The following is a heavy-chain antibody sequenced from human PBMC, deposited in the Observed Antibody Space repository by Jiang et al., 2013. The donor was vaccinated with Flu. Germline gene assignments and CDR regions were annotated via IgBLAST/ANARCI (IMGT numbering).Heavy chain of an antibody. D-gene: IGHD3-3*01. CDR2: IYHSGST. V-gene: IGHV4-4*03. CDR1: GGSISSDNW. Sequence: GSGLVKPPGTLSLTCVVSGGSISSDNWWSWVRQPPGKGLEWIGEIYHSGSTNYNPSLKSRVTLSVDNSKNQFSLELNSVTAADTAVYYCTRNGYYSLDSWGQGTLVTVSS. J-gene: IGHJ4*02. CDR3: TRNGYYSLDS.